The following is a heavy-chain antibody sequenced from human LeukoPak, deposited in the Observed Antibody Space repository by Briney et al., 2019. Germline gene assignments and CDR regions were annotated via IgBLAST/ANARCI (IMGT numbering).Heavy chain of an antibody. V-gene: IGHV3-30*06. CDR3: AREVTDPITGTGWFDP. Sequence: PGRSLRLSCAASGVTFDTDVIHWVRQAPGKGLEWVAVISYEGSNKYYTDSVKGQLTISRDNTKNTLYLQMDSLRAEDMAVYYCAREVTDPITGTGWFDPWGQGTLVTVPS. J-gene: IGHJ5*02. CDR1: GVTFDTDV. CDR2: ISYEGSNK. D-gene: IGHD1/OR15-1a*01.